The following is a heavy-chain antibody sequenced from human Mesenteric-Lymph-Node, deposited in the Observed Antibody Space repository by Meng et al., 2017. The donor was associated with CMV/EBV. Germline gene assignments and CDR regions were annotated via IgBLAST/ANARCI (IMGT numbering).Heavy chain of an antibody. V-gene: IGHV3-48*04. CDR2: ISSSGSTI. D-gene: IGHD3-3*02. CDR3: AREDIRAFDI. CDR1: GFTFSSYW. J-gene: IGHJ3*02. Sequence: GESLKISCAASGFTFSSYWMSWVRQAPGKGLEWVSYISSSGSTIYYADSVKGRFTISRDNAKNSLYLQMNSLRAEDTAVYYCAREDIRAFDIWGQGTMVTVSS.